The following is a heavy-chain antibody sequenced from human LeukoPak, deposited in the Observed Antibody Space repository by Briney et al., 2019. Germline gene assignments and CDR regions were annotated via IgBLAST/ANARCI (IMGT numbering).Heavy chain of an antibody. J-gene: IGHJ6*03. CDR3: ARGQRGSYYYYTDV. CDR1: GGSISSYY. CDR2: IYTSGST. Sequence: SETLFLTCTVSGGSISSYYWSWIRQPAGKGLEWIGRIYTSGSTNYNPSLKSRVTMSVDTSKNQFSLKLSSVTAADTAVYYCARGQRGSYYYYTDVWGKGTTVTVSS. V-gene: IGHV4-4*07.